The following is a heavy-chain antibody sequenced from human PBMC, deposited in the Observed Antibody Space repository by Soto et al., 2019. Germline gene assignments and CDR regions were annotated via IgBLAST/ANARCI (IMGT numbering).Heavy chain of an antibody. CDR1: GYTFTSYG. J-gene: IGHJ4*02. D-gene: IGHD3-22*01. CDR2: IIPIFGTA. CDR3: ARVGYYSTYYFDY. V-gene: IGHV1-69*13. Sequence: QVQLVQSGAEVKKPGASVKVSCKASGYTFTSYGISWVRQAPGQGLEWMGWIIPIFGTANYAQKFQGRVTITADESTSTAYMELSSLRSEDTAVYYCARVGYYSTYYFDYWGQGTLVTVSS.